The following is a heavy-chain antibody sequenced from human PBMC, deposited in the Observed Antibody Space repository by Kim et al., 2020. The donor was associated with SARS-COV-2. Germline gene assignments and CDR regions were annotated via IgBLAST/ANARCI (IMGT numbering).Heavy chain of an antibody. D-gene: IGHD5-12*01. CDR3: ADVKVATRTNYFDY. V-gene: IGHV4-39*01. CDR1: GGSISSSSYY. CDR2: IYYSGST. J-gene: IGHJ4*02. Sequence: SETLSLTCTVSGGSISSSSYYWGWIRQPPGKGLEWIGSIYYSGSTYYNPSLKSRVTISVDTSKNQFSLKLSSVTAADTAVYYCADVKVATRTNYFDYWGQGTLVTVSS.